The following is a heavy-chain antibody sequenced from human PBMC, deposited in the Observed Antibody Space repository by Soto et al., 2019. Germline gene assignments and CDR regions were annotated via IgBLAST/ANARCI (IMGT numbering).Heavy chain of an antibody. V-gene: IGHV3-49*03. J-gene: IGHJ6*02. CDR1: GFTFGDYA. CDR2: IRSKANGGTT. CDR3: TRDTNTAMATFEIDYYYGMDV. D-gene: IGHD5-18*01. Sequence: GSLRLSCTASGFTFGDYAMSWFRQAPGKGLEWVGFIRSKANGGTTEYAASVKGRFTISRDDPKSIAYLQMNSLKTEDTAVYYCTRDTNTAMATFEIDYYYGMDVWGQGTTVTVSS.